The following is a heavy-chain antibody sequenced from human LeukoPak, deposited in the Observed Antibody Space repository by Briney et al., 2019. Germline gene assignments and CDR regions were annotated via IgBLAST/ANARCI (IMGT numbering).Heavy chain of an antibody. D-gene: IGHD1-26*01. V-gene: IGHV3-33*01. CDR2: IWYDGTTK. J-gene: IGHJ4*02. CDR3: ARARMVGGTTYYFAY. Sequence: PGGSLRLSCAASGFTFRDYGMHWVRQAPGKGLEWVALIWYDGTTKDYADSVKGRFTISRDNSENTLYLQMNSLRAEDTAVYYCARARMVGGTTYYFAYWGQGTLVTVSS. CDR1: GFTFRDYG.